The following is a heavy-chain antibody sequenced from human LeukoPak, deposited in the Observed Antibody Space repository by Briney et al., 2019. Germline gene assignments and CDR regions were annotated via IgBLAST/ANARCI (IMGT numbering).Heavy chain of an antibody. J-gene: IGHJ5*02. D-gene: IGHD2-8*01. V-gene: IGHV4-61*02. CDR3: ARHRSHHGWFDP. CDR2: IYTSGST. Sequence: SQTLSLTCTVSGGSISSGSYYWSWIRQPAGKGLEWIGRIYTSGSTNYNPSLKSRVTISVDTSKNQFSLKLSSVTAADTALYFCARHRSHHGWFDPWGQGTLVTVSS. CDR1: GGSISSGSYY.